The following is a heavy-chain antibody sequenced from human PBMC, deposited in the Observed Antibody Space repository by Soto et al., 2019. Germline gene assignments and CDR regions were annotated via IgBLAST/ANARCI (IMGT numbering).Heavy chain of an antibody. V-gene: IGHV3-15*01. CDR2: IKSKTDGGTT. CDR1: GFTFSNAW. CDR3: TAFIVVVVAATSDY. D-gene: IGHD2-15*01. Sequence: EVQLVESGGGLVKPGGSLRLSCAASGFTFSNAWMSWVRQAPGKGLEWVGRIKSKTDGGTTDYAPPVKGRFTSSRDDSKNPLYLQMNSLKTEDTAVYYCTAFIVVVVAATSDYWGQGTLVTVSS. J-gene: IGHJ4*02.